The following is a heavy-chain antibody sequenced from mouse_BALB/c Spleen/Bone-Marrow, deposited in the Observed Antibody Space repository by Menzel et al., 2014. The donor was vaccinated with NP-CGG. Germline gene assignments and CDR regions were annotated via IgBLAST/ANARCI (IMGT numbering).Heavy chain of an antibody. J-gene: IGHJ4*01. CDR3: ARXXXFAAMDY. Sequence: QVQLQQSGPELVKPGASVKMSCKASGYTFTDYVISWVKQRTGQGLEWIGEIDPGRGSSFYNEKFKAKATLTADKSANTAYMQLSSLTSEDSAXXXXARXXXFAAMDYWGXGTSLTVS. V-gene: IGHV1-77*01. CDR2: IDPGRGSS. CDR1: GYTFTDYV.